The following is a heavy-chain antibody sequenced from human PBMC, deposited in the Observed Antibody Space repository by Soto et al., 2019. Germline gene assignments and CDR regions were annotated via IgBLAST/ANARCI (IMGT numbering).Heavy chain of an antibody. D-gene: IGHD2-15*01. V-gene: IGHV5-10-1*01. CDR2: IDPSDSYT. CDR3: ASDGSNCSGGSCYYNKLAYYYGMDV. CDR1: GYSFTSYW. Sequence: GESLKISCKGSGYSFTSYWISWVRQMPGKGLEWMGRIDPSDSYTNYSPSFQGHVTISADKSISTAYLQWSSLKASDTAMYYCASDGSNCSGGSCYYNKLAYYYGMDVWGQGTTVTVSS. J-gene: IGHJ6*02.